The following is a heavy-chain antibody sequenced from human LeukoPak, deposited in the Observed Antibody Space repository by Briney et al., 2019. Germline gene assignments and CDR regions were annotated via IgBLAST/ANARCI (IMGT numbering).Heavy chain of an antibody. CDR3: AGAPDYYDSSGYYDY. CDR2: IIPIFGTA. V-gene: IGHV1-69*13. D-gene: IGHD3-22*01. Sequence: GASVKVSCKVSGYTLTELSMHWVRQAPGQGLEWMGGIIPIFGTANYPQKFQGRVTITADESTSTAYMELSSLRSEDTAVYYCAGAPDYYDSSGYYDYWGQGTLVTVSS. CDR1: GYTLTELS. J-gene: IGHJ4*02.